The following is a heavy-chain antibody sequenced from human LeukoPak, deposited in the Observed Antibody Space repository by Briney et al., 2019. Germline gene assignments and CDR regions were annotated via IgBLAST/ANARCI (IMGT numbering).Heavy chain of an antibody. Sequence: SETLSLTCTVSGGSISSYYWSWIRQPPGKGLEWIGYIYYSGSTNYNPSLKSRVTISVDTSKNQFSLKLSSVTAADTAVYYCAREKVLEWFFDYWGQGTLVTVSS. CDR2: IYYSGST. J-gene: IGHJ4*02. CDR1: GGSISSYY. V-gene: IGHV4-59*12. CDR3: AREKVLEWFFDY. D-gene: IGHD3-3*01.